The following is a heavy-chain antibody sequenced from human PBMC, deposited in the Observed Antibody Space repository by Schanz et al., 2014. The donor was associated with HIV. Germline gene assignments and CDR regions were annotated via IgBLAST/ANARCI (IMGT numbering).Heavy chain of an antibody. J-gene: IGHJ4*02. Sequence: EVQLVESGEGFVQPGGSLRLSCAASGFTFRHYAMHWVRQAPGKGLEYVSGISSKGIDTYYGDSVKGRFTISRDNSKDSLYPQMGTLRLEDMGMYYCARSRSGWLTPFDYWGQGTLVTVSS. CDR2: ISSKGIDT. CDR1: GFTFRHYA. V-gene: IGHV3-64*02. CDR3: ARSRSGWLTPFDY. D-gene: IGHD6-19*01.